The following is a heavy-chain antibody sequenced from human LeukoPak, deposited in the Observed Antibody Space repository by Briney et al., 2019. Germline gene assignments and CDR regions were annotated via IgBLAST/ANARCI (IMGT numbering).Heavy chain of an antibody. CDR3: ARGREYYYGSGSSGRNWFDP. CDR1: GGSISSYY. Sequence: SETLSLTCTVSGGSISSYYWSWIRQPPGKGLEWIGYIYYSGSTNYNPSLKSRVTISVDTSKNQFSLKLSSVTAADTAVYYCARGREYYYGSGSSGRNWFDPWGQGTLVTVSS. CDR2: IYYSGST. J-gene: IGHJ5*02. V-gene: IGHV4-59*08. D-gene: IGHD3-10*01.